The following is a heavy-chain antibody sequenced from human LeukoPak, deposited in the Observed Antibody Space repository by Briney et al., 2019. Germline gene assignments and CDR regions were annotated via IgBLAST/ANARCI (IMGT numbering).Heavy chain of an antibody. V-gene: IGHV4-39*01. Sequence: SETLSLTCTVSGGSISSSSYYWGWIRQPPGKGLEWIGSIYYSGSTYYNPSLKSRVTISVDTSKNQFSLKLSSVTAADTAVYYCARQTTPPLRYFSYYMDVWGKGTTVTISS. CDR3: ARQTTPPLRYFSYYMDV. CDR1: GGSISSSSYY. J-gene: IGHJ6*03. D-gene: IGHD3-9*01. CDR2: IYYSGST.